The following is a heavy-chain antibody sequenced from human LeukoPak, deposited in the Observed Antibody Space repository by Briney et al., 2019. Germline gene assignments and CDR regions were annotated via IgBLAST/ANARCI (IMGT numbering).Heavy chain of an antibody. CDR2: IASDGSST. J-gene: IGHJ5*02. CDR1: GFTFSSYW. Sequence: GGSLRLSCAASGFTFSSYWMNWVRQAPGKGLVWVSRIASDGSSTTYADSVKGRFSISRDNSKNTLHLQMNSLRAEDTAVYYCAKDWSHDSSGYYLSWGQGTLVTVSS. V-gene: IGHV3-74*01. CDR3: AKDWSHDSSGYYLS. D-gene: IGHD3-22*01.